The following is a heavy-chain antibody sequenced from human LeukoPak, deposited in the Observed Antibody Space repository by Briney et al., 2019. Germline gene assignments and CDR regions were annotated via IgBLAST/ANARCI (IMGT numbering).Heavy chain of an antibody. CDR2: ILYDGNNK. J-gene: IGHJ6*02. Sequence: PGGSLRLSCEASGFRFSTYAMSWVRQAPGKGLEWVAVILYDGNNKHYVESVKGRFTISRDNSNNMLYLQMNSLRPEDTAVYYCANDRLFGSGLNGPHYYYGMDVWGQGTTVTVSS. V-gene: IGHV3-30*18. D-gene: IGHD1-26*01. CDR1: GFRFSTYA. CDR3: ANDRLFGSGLNGPHYYYGMDV.